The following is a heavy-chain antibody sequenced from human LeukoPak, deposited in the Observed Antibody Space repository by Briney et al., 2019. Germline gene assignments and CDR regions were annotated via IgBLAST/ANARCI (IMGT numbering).Heavy chain of an antibody. CDR2: IYASGST. CDR1: GGSISSGSYY. J-gene: IGHJ4*02. Sequence: SQTLSLTCTVSGGSISSGSYYWSWIRQPAGKGLKWIGRIYASGSTNYNPSLKSRVTISVDTSKNQFSLKLSSVTAADTAVYYCARRRYSSGWYGGDFDYWGQGTLVTVSS. D-gene: IGHD6-19*01. CDR3: ARRRYSSGWYGGDFDY. V-gene: IGHV4-61*02.